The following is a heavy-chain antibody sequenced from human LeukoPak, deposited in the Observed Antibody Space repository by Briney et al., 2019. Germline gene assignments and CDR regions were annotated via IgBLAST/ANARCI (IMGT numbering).Heavy chain of an antibody. V-gene: IGHV4-38-2*02. D-gene: IGHD6-13*01. CDR1: GYSISSGYY. J-gene: IGHJ4*02. CDR3: AREAAAGTVY. CDR2: IYHSGST. Sequence: SETLSLTCTVSGYSISSGYYWGWIRQPPGKGLEWIGSIYHSGSTYYNPSLKSRVTISVDTSKNQLSLKLSSVTAADTALYYCAREAAAGTVYWGQGTLVTVSS.